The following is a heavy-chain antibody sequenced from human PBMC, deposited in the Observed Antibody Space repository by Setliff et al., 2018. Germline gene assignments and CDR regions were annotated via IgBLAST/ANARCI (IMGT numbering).Heavy chain of an antibody. CDR2: INPDSGDT. CDR1: ALTFSNYG. CDR3: VRSGKFGMRFCFDQ. V-gene: IGHV1-2*02. D-gene: IGHD1-26*01. Sequence: GGSLRLSCSASALTFSNYGIHWVRQAPGQGLEWMGWINPDSGDTHSAQKFQGRVTMTRDTSINTAYMELGSLTSDDTAFYYCVRSGKFGMRFCFDQWGQGTLVTVSS. J-gene: IGHJ4*02.